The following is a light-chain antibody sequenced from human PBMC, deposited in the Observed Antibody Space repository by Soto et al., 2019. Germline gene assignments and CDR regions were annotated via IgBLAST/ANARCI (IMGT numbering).Light chain of an antibody. J-gene: IGKJ1*01. CDR3: MQALQTPWA. Sequence: DIVMTQSPLSLPVTPGEPASISCRSSQSLLHSYGNNYLDWYLQKPGQSPQPLIYVGSNRASGVPDRFSGSGSGTDFTLKISRVEAEDVGVYYCMQALQTPWAFGQGTKVEIK. CDR2: VGS. V-gene: IGKV2-28*01. CDR1: QSLLHSYGNNY.